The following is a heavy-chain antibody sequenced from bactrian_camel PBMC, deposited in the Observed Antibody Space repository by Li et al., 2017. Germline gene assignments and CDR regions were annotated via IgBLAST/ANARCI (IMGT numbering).Heavy chain of an antibody. CDR1: GFTSRLNC. J-gene: IGHJ6*01. Sequence: QVQLVESGGGSVQPGGSLRLSCAASGFTSRLNCMGWFRQAPGKEREGVASIDRSGRTNYAESVKGRFTISMDANTLYLQMNRLEPEETAMYYCAPSPQTGPSSRGWCSAASFGYWGPGTQVTVS. CDR3: APSPQTGPSSRGWCSAASFGY. CDR2: IDRSGRT. D-gene: IGHD5*01. V-gene: IGHV3S53*01.